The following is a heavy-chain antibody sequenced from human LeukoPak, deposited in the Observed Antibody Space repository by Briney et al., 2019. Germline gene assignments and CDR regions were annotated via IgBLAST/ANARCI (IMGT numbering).Heavy chain of an antibody. Sequence: GGSLRLSCAASGFTFSSYVRSWVRQAPGKGLEWVSTISGSGGSTYYADSVKGRFSFSSDNSKNTLYLQMNSLRAEDTAVYYCVRRYCSGASCLDYWGQGTLVTVSS. CDR1: GFTFSSYV. V-gene: IGHV3-23*01. D-gene: IGHD2-15*01. J-gene: IGHJ4*02. CDR3: VRRYCSGASCLDY. CDR2: ISGSGGST.